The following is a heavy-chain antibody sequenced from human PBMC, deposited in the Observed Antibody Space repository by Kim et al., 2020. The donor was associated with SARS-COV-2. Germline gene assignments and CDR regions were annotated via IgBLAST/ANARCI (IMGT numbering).Heavy chain of an antibody. CDR2: T. J-gene: IGHJ4*02. Sequence: TNYAESVQGRFTISRDNAKNTVYLQMTSLRVEDTAVYYCARFVMVTAGDYWGQGTLVTVSS. V-gene: IGHV3-74*01. CDR3: ARFVMVTAGDY. D-gene: IGHD2-21*02.